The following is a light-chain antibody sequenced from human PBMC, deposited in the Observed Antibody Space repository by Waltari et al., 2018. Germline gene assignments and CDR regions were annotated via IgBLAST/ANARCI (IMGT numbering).Light chain of an antibody. Sequence: QSALTQPASVSGSPGQSITISCTGTSSDVGGYNYFSWYLQHPGKAPKLMIYDVSNRPSGVSKRFSGSKSGNTASLTISGLQAEDEADYYCSSYTTSSTLVFGGGTKLTVL. CDR3: SSYTTSSTLV. CDR2: DVS. V-gene: IGLV2-14*03. CDR1: SSDVGGYNY. J-gene: IGLJ2*01.